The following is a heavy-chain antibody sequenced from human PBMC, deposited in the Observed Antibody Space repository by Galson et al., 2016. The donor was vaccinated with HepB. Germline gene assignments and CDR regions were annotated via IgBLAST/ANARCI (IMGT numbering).Heavy chain of an antibody. J-gene: IGHJ5*02. CDR1: GFTFSDSA. D-gene: IGHD2-2*01. Sequence: SLRLSCAASGFTFSDSAMHWVRQASGKGLEWVGRIRSKADNSAAAYAASVKGRFTISRDDSESTAYLQMNSLKIEDTAVYYCTRGYCAGTSCYPQFDPWGQGTLVTVSS. CDR2: IRSKADNSAA. V-gene: IGHV3-73*01. CDR3: TRGYCAGTSCYPQFDP.